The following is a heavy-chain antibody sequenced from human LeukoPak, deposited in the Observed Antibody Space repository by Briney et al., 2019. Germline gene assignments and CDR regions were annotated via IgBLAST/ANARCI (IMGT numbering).Heavy chain of an antibody. CDR2: ISSSSRYI. V-gene: IGHV3-21*01. J-gene: IGHJ6*03. CDR3: ARERRYYYYYYMDV. Sequence: PGGSLRLSCAASGFTFSNYSMNWVRQAPGKGLEWVSSISSSSRYIYCADSVKGRFTISRDNAKNSLYLQMNNLRAEDTAVYYCARERRYYYYYYMDVWGKGTTVTVSS. CDR1: GFTFSNYS.